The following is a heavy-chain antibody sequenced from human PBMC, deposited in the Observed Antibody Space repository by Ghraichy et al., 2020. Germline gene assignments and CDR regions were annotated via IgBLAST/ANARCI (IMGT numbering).Heavy chain of an antibody. J-gene: IGHJ4*02. D-gene: IGHD5-24*01. CDR3: TRVGFGTAMEEVEMATVFDY. CDR2: IRSKAYGGTT. Sequence: GGSLRLSCTASGFTFGDYAMSWFRQAPGKGLEWVGFIRSKAYGGTTEYAASVKGRFTISRDDSKSIAYLQMNSLKTEDTAVYYCTRVGFGTAMEEVEMATVFDYWGQGTLVTVSS. CDR1: GFTFGDYA. V-gene: IGHV3-49*03.